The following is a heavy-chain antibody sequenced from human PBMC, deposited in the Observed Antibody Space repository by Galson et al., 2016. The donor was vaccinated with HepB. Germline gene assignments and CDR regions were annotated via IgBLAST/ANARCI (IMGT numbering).Heavy chain of an antibody. CDR3: ARIKATIVVDYAFDI. CDR1: GFTSSDYY. J-gene: IGHJ3*02. V-gene: IGHV3-11*01. D-gene: IGHD3-22*01. CDR2: ITSSGSPV. Sequence: SLRLSCAASGFTSSDYYMTWIRQAPGKGLEWVSYITSSGSPVYYADSVQGRFTISRDNARNSLHLQMNSLRAEDTAVYYCARIKATIVVDYAFDIWGQGTMVTVSS.